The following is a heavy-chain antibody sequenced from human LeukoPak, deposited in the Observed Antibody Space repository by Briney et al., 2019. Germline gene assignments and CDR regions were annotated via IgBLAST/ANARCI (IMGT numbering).Heavy chain of an antibody. CDR1: GFTFSSYN. D-gene: IGHD3-10*01. J-gene: IGHJ4*02. CDR2: ISSTNSI. Sequence: GGSLRLSCAASGFTFSSYNMNWVRQAPGKGLEWVSSISSTNSIYYADSVEGRFSLSRDNAENSLYLQMNTLRAEDTAAYYCTRGGSGSYHPFDYWGQGTLVTVAS. CDR3: TRGGSGSYHPFDY. V-gene: IGHV3-21*01.